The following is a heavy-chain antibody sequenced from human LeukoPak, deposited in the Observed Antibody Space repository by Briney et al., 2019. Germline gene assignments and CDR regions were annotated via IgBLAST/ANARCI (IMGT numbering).Heavy chain of an antibody. CDR1: GYTFTSYY. CDR2: INPSGGST. CDR3: ARLPYYYDSIPE. V-gene: IGHV1-46*01. Sequence: ASVKVSCXASGYTFTSYYMHWVRLAPGQGLEWMGIINPSGGSTSYAQKFQGRVTMTRDTSTSTIYMELSSLRSEDTAVYSCARLPYYYDSIPEWGQGTLVTVSS. J-gene: IGHJ4*02. D-gene: IGHD3-22*01.